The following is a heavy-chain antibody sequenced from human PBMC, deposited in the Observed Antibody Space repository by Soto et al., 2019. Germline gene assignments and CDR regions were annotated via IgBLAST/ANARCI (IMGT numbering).Heavy chain of an antibody. Sequence: QVQLVQSGAEVKKPGSSVKVSCKASGGTFSSYAISWVRQAPGQGLEWMGGIIPIFGTANYAQKFQGRVTNTADESTSTAYMELSSLRSEDTAVYYCARRSSVAAAGTSGWFDPWGQGTLVTVSS. CDR2: IIPIFGTA. J-gene: IGHJ5*02. D-gene: IGHD6-13*01. V-gene: IGHV1-69*12. CDR1: GGTFSSYA. CDR3: ARRSSVAAAGTSGWFDP.